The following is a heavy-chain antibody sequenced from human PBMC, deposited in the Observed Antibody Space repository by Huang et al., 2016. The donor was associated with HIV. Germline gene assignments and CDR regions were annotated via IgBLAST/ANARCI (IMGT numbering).Heavy chain of an antibody. CDR1: GGSISSSSYY. D-gene: IGHD2-2*01. J-gene: IGHJ3*02. V-gene: IGHV4-39*01. CDR2: IYSSGNT. Sequence: QLQLQESGPGLVKPSETLSLTCSVSGGSISSSSYYWGWRRQPPGEGLGWIGSIYSSGNTCYNPCLKSRVTISVDTSNNQFSLRLSSVTAADTSVYYCARHMDCSSSSCLAGGHERGPFDMWGQGTMVTVSS. CDR3: ARHMDCSSSSCLAGGHERGPFDM.